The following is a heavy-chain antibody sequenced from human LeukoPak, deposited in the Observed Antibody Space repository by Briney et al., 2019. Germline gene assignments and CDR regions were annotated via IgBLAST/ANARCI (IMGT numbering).Heavy chain of an antibody. D-gene: IGHD2-15*01. CDR1: GDSITSNTYY. CDR3: ARLCSATWYFDY. V-gene: IGHV4-39*01. J-gene: IGHJ4*02. Sequence: SETLSLTCTVSGDSITSNTYYWAWMRRPPGQGLEWIGSIYYTGSTYYNPSLRGRLTISVDTSKNQFSLKLSSVTAADTAMYYCARLCSATWYFDYRGQGTLVTVSS. CDR2: IYYTGST.